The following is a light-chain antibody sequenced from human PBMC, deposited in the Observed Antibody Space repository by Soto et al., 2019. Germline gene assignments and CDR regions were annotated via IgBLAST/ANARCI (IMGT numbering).Light chain of an antibody. Sequence: DIVMTQSPDSLAVSLGERATINCKSSQSVLYSSNNKNYLAWYQQKPGQPPKLLIYWASTRESGVPDRFSGSMSGIDFALSFSSRLAEHVAVYSSQLYYGIRQLTFGGGTKVEIK. CDR1: QSVLYSSNNKNY. J-gene: IGKJ4*01. V-gene: IGKV4-1*01. CDR2: WAS. CDR3: QLYYGIRQLT.